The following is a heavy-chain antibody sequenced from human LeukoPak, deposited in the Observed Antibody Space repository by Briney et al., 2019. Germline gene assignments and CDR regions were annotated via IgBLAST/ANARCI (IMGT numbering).Heavy chain of an antibody. D-gene: IGHD3-10*01. CDR2: INHSGST. V-gene: IGHV4-34*01. CDR3: ARTYYYGSGSYHAFDI. J-gene: IGHJ3*02. CDR1: GGSFSGYY. Sequence: SDTLSLTCAVHGGSFSGYYWSWIRQPPGKGLEWIGEINHSGSTNYNPSLKSRVTISVDTSKNQFSLKLSSVTAADTAVYYCARTYYYGSGSYHAFDIWGQGTMVTVSS.